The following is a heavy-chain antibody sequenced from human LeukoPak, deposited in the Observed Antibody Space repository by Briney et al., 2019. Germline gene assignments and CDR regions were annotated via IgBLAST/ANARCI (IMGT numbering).Heavy chain of an antibody. CDR1: GFTFRSYW. V-gene: IGHV3-7*03. CDR2: IKEDGSKT. CDR3: ARDYANIVDY. J-gene: IGHJ4*02. Sequence: PGGSLRLSCAASGFTFRSYWMSWVRQVPGKGLQWVANIKEDGSKTYYVDSVKGRFTISRDNAKNSLCLEMNSLRADDTAVYYCARDYANIVDYWGQGTLVTVSS. D-gene: IGHD3-16*01.